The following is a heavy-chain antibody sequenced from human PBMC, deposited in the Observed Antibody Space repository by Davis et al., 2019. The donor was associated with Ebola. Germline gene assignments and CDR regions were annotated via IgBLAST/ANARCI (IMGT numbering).Heavy chain of an antibody. D-gene: IGHD2-15*01. J-gene: IGHJ4*02. CDR3: AIPDCSGANCYSVYIKN. V-gene: IGHV3-23*01. CDR1: GFTFSSYW. Sequence: GESLKISCAASGFTFSSYWMHWVRQAPGKGLEWVSAISGSGGSTYYADSVKGRFTISRDNSKNTLYLQMNSLRAEDTAVYYCAIPDCSGANCYSVYIKNWGQGTLVTVSS. CDR2: ISGSGGST.